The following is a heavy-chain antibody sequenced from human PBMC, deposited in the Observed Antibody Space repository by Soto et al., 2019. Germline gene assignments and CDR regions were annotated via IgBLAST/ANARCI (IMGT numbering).Heavy chain of an antibody. D-gene: IGHD1-26*01. J-gene: IGHJ4*02. V-gene: IGHV1-24*01. Sequence: ASVKVSCKVSGYTLTELSMHWVRQAPGKGLEWMGGFDPEDGETIYAQKFQGRVTMTEDTSTDTAYMELSSLRSEDTAVYYCATDISGSYTYYFDDWGQGTLVIVSS. CDR1: GYTLTELS. CDR2: FDPEDGET. CDR3: ATDISGSYTYYFDD.